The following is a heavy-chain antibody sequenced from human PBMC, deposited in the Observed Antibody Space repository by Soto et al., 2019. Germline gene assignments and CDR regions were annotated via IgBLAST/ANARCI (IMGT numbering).Heavy chain of an antibody. CDR1: GGSISSGGYY. CDR3: ARVGLRSSSSAVDY. J-gene: IGHJ4*02. V-gene: IGHV4-31*03. Sequence: SETLSLTCTVSGGSISSGGYYWSWIRQHPGKGLEWIGYIYYSGSTYYNPSLKSRVTISVDTSKNQFSLKLSSVTAADTAVYYCARVGLRSSSSAVDYWGQGTLVTVSS. D-gene: IGHD6-6*01. CDR2: IYYSGST.